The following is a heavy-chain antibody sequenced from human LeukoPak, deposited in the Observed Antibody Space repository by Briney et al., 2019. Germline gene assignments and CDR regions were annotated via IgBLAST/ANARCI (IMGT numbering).Heavy chain of an antibody. D-gene: IGHD3-22*01. CDR1: GFTVSSNY. Sequence: GGSLRLSCAASGFTVSSNYMSWVRQAPGKGLEWVSVIYSGGTTFYADSVKARFTISRDSSKNTLYLQMDSLRAEDTAVYYCARNAPYFDSSTYYYNWFDPWGQGTLVTVSS. CDR2: IYSGGTT. V-gene: IGHV3-66*01. J-gene: IGHJ5*02. CDR3: ARNAPYFDSSTYYYNWFDP.